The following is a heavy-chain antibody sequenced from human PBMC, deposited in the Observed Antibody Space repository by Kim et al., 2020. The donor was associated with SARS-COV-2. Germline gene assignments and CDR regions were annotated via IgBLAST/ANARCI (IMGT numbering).Heavy chain of an antibody. CDR3: ARGRVVELYYYYYMDV. D-gene: IGHD3-16*01. CDR1: GFMFSSST. Sequence: GGSLRLSCAASGFMFSSSTMHWVRQAPGKGLEWMAVISDDGSTEHYADSVSGRFTISRDNSQDTLYLQMNSLRVEDTAVYYCARGRVVELYYYYYMDVWGQGTTVSVSS. CDR2: ISDDGSTE. V-gene: IGHV3-30-3*01. J-gene: IGHJ6*03.